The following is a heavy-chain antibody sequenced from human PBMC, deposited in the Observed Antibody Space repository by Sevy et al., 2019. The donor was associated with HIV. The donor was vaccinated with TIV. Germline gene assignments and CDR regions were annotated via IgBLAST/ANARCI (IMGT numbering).Heavy chain of an antibody. CDR2: ISYDGSNK. Sequence: GGSLRLSCAASGFTFSSYAMHWVRQAPGKGLEWVAVISYDGSNKYYADSVKGRFTISRDNSKNTLYLQMNSLRAEDTAVYYCARILTYFSSRDPSPDYWGQGTLVTVSS. V-gene: IGHV3-30-3*01. J-gene: IGHJ4*02. CDR3: ARILTYFSSRDPSPDY. CDR1: GFTFSSYA. D-gene: IGHD6-13*01.